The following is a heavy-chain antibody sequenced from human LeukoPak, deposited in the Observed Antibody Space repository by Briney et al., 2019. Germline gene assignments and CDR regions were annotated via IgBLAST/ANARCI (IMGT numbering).Heavy chain of an antibody. V-gene: IGHV4-59*01. CDR2: IYHSGST. Sequence: SETLSLTCTVSGGSISSYFWSWIRQPPGKGLEWIGYIYHSGSTNYNPSLKSRVIISVDTSKNQFSLKLTSVTAADTAVYYCARQSLPGAFDIWGQGTMVTVSS. J-gene: IGHJ3*02. D-gene: IGHD3-10*01. CDR1: GGSISSYF. CDR3: ARQSLPGAFDI.